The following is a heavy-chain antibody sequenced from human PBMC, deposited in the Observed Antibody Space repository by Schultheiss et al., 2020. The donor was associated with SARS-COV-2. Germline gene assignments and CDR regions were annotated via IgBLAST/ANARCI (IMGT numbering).Heavy chain of an antibody. CDR2: IKSKTDGGTT. V-gene: IGHV3-15*01. D-gene: IGHD7-27*01. J-gene: IGHJ3*02. Sequence: GGSLRLSCAASGFTFSNAWMSWVRQAPGKGLEWVGRIKSKTDGGTTDYAAPVKGRFTISRDDSKNTLYLQMNSLKTEDTAVYYCARDSGNWGSPDAFDIWGQGTMVTVSS. CDR1: GFTFSNAW. CDR3: ARDSGNWGSPDAFDI.